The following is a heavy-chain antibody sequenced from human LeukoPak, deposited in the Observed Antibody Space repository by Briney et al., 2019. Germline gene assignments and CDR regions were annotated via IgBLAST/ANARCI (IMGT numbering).Heavy chain of an antibody. D-gene: IGHD6-19*01. Sequence: GGSLRLSCAASGFTFSSYAMSWVRQAPGKGLEWVSAISGSGGSTYYADSVKGWFTISRDNSKNTLYLQMNSLRAEDTAVYYCAKDQERISSGWYNYFDYWGQGTLVTVSS. J-gene: IGHJ4*02. CDR1: GFTFSSYA. V-gene: IGHV3-23*01. CDR2: ISGSGGST. CDR3: AKDQERISSGWYNYFDY.